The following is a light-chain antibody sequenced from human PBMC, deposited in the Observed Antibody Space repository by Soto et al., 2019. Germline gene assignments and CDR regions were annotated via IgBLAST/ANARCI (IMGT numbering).Light chain of an antibody. CDR3: CSYVGSSSFHVV. J-gene: IGLJ2*01. CDR1: SSDVGSYNL. V-gene: IGLV2-23*03. CDR2: EGI. Sequence: QSALTQPASVSGSPGQSITISCTGISSDVGSYNLVSWYQQHPGKAPKLMIYEGIKRPSGVSNRFSGSKSGSTASLTISGLQAEDEADYYCCSYVGSSSFHVVFGGGTQLTVL.